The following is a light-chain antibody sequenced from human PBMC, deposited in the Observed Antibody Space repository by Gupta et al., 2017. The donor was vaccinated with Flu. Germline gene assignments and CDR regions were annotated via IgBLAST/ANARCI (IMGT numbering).Light chain of an antibody. V-gene: IGKV4-1*01. CDR1: QSVLYNSNNKNY. J-gene: IGKJ2*03. CDR2: WAS. CDR3: QQYYSTPHS. Sequence: IVMTQSPDSLAASLGERATINCKSSQSVLYNSNNKNYLAWYQQKPGQPPNLLLYWASTRESGVPDRFSGSGSGTDFTLTISSLQAEDVAVYYCQQYYSTPHSFGQGTKLEIK.